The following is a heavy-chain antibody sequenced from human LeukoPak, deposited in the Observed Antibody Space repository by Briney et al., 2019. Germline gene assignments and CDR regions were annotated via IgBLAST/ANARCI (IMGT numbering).Heavy chain of an antibody. CDR2: ISYVGDDQ. Sequence: GGSLRLSCAASGFTFSSYGIHWVRQAPGKGLEWVAVISYVGDDQFYAESVKGRFTISRDNSEKTVFLQMNSLRGEDTAVYYCAKDRSSGPHYYYGMDVWGQGTMVIVSS. J-gene: IGHJ6*02. CDR1: GFTFSSYG. V-gene: IGHV3-30*18. D-gene: IGHD6-25*01. CDR3: AKDRSSGPHYYYGMDV.